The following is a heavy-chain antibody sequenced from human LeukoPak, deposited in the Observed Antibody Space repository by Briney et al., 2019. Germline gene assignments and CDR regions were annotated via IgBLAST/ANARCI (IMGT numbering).Heavy chain of an antibody. Sequence: ASVKVSCKASGYTFTSYAMNWVRQAPGQGLEWMGWINTNTGNPTYAQGFTGRFVFSLDTSVSTAYLQISSLKAEDTAVYYCARGTYCGGDCYYLDYWGQGTLVTVSS. CDR1: GYTFTSYA. CDR3: ARGTYCGGDCYYLDY. D-gene: IGHD2-21*02. V-gene: IGHV7-4-1*02. J-gene: IGHJ4*02. CDR2: INTNTGNP.